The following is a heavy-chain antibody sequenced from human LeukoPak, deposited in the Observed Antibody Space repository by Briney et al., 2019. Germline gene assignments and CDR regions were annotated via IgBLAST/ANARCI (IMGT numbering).Heavy chain of an antibody. CDR1: GFTFSSYW. J-gene: IGHJ4*02. D-gene: IGHD2-15*01. CDR2: INSDGSYT. Sequence: GSLRLSCAASGFTFSSYWMHWVRQAPGKGLVWVSRINSDGSYTSYADSVKGRFTISRDNAKNTLYLQMNSLRAEDTAVYYCARGGYCSGGSCYSYGVSADYWGQGTLVTVSS. V-gene: IGHV3-74*01. CDR3: ARGGYCSGGSCYSYGVSADY.